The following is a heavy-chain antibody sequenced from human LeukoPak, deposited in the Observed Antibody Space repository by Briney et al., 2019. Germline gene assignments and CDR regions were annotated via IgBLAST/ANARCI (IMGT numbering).Heavy chain of an antibody. CDR1: GYTFTDYF. V-gene: IGHV1-2*02. J-gene: IGHJ5*02. CDR2: INPKSGAI. Sequence: ASVKVSCKASGYTFTDYFVHWVPQAPGQGLEWMGWINPKSGAIKYAQRFQGRVTMTRDTSITTAYMALSRLGSDDTAVYYCARAPESGWLDPGGQGTLVTVSS. CDR3: ARAPESGWLDP.